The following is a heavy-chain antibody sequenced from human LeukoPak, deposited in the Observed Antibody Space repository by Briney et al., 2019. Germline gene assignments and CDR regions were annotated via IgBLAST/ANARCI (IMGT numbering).Heavy chain of an antibody. D-gene: IGHD3-22*01. CDR1: GYIFTNYG. Sequence: ASVKVSCKASGYIFTNYGISWVRQAPGQGLEWMGWISAYNGHTNYAQNFQGRVTMTRDTSTSTVYMELRSLRSDDTAVYYCARDLTHRRNYDSSGYQIVPAFWGQGTLVTVSS. J-gene: IGHJ4*02. CDR2: ISAYNGHT. CDR3: ARDLTHRRNYDSSGYQIVPAF. V-gene: IGHV1-18*01.